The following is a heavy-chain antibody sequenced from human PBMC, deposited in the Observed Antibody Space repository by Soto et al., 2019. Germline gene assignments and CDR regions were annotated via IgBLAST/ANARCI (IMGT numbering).Heavy chain of an antibody. CDR3: ALTYEPTVSTWFDL. D-gene: IGHD1-1*01. CDR1: GFSLSNARMG. CDR2: IFSNDEK. Sequence: SGPTLVNPTETLTLTCTVSGFSLSNARMGVSWIRQPPGKALEWLAHIFSNDEKSYSTSLKSRLTISKDTSKSQVVLTMTNMEPVDTAIYCCALTYEPTVSTWFDLWGQGSLVTVP. V-gene: IGHV2-26*01. J-gene: IGHJ5*02.